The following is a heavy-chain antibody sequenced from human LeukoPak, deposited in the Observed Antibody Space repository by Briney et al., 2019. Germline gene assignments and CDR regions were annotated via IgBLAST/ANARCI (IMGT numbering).Heavy chain of an antibody. CDR1: GGSFSGYY. J-gene: IGHJ5*02. V-gene: IGHV4-34*01. D-gene: IGHD2-2*01. CDR2: INHSGST. CDR3: ARGFESTSLHWFDP. Sequence: PSETLSLTCAVYGGSFSGYYWSWIRQPPGKGLEWIGEINHSGSTNYNPSLKSRVTISVDTSKNQFSLKLSSVTAADTAVYYCARGFESTSLHWFDPWGQGTLVTVSS.